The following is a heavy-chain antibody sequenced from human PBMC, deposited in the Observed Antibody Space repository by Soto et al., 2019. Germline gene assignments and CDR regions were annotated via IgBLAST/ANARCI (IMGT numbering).Heavy chain of an antibody. CDR2: IWYDGSNK. CDR3: ARGRGYYDFCSGYYIPRDYYYYGMDV. CDR1: GFTFSSYG. Sequence: QVQLVESGGGVVQPGRSLRLSCAASGFTFSSYGMHWVRQAPGKGLEWVAVIWYDGSNKYYADSVKGRFTISRDNSNNTLYLQMNSVRAEDTAVDYYARGRGYYDFCSGYYIPRDYYYYGMDVWGQGTTVTVSS. J-gene: IGHJ6*02. V-gene: IGHV3-33*01. D-gene: IGHD3-3*01.